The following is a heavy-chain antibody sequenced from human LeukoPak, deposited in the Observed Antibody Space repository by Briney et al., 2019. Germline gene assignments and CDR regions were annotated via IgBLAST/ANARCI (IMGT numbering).Heavy chain of an antibody. D-gene: IGHD7-27*01. CDR2: IRYDGSNK. V-gene: IGHV3-30*02. J-gene: IGHJ6*03. CDR3: AKDSGYYYYYYMDV. Sequence: GGSLRLSCAASGFTFSSYGMHWVRQAPGKGLEWVAFIRYDGSNKYYADSVKGRFTIPRDNSKNTLYLQMNSLRAEDTAVYYCAKDSGYYYYYYMDVWGKGTTVTVSS. CDR1: GFTFSSYG.